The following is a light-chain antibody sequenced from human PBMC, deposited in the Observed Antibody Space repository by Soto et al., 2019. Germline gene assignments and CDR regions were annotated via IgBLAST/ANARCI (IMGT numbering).Light chain of an antibody. V-gene: IGKV3-15*01. CDR1: QSVSSN. J-gene: IGKJ1*01. CDR2: GAS. Sequence: EIVMTQSPATLSVSPGERSTLSCMASQSVSSNLAWYQQKPGQAPRLLIYGASNRATGIPARFSGSGSGTEFTLTISSLQSEDFAVYYCQQYNNWPRWTVGQGTKVDIK. CDR3: QQYNNWPRWT.